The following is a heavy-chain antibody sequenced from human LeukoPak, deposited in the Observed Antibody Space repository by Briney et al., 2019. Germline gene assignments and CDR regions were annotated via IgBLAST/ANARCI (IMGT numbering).Heavy chain of an antibody. J-gene: IGHJ3*02. CDR1: GGSISSYY. D-gene: IGHD3-22*01. CDR2: FYYSGST. CDR3: ARHGYYGPLDAFDI. Sequence: SETLSLTCTVSGGSISSYYWSWIRQPPGKGLEWIGYFYYSGSTNYNPSLKSRVTISVDTSKNQFSLKLSSVTAADTAVYYCARHGYYGPLDAFDIWGQGTMVTVSS. V-gene: IGHV4-59*08.